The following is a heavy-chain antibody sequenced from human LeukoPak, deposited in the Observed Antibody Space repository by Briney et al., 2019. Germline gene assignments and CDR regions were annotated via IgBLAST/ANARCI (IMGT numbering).Heavy chain of an antibody. J-gene: IGHJ6*03. CDR2: IYHSGST. D-gene: IGHD3-3*01. V-gene: IGHV4-4*02. Sequence: SETLSLTCAVSGGSISSSNWWSWVRQPPGKGLEWIGEIYHSGSTNYNPSLKSRVTISVDKSKNQFSLKLSSVTAADTAVYYCARTPRAAITMPNYYYYMDVWGKGTTVTVSS. CDR3: ARTPRAAITMPNYYYYMDV. CDR1: GGSISSSNW.